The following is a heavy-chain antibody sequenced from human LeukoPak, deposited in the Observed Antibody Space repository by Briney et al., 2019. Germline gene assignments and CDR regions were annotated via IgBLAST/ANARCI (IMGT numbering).Heavy chain of an antibody. CDR2: IYYSGST. CDR3: ARTKGDYGDLIDY. Sequence: PSETLSLTCTVSGGSISSGDYYWSWICQPPGKGLEWIGYIYYSGSTYYNPSLKSRVTISVDTSKNQFSLKLSSVTAADTAVYYCARTKGDYGDLIDYWGQGTLVTVSS. CDR1: GGSISSGDYY. J-gene: IGHJ4*02. V-gene: IGHV4-30-4*01. D-gene: IGHD4-17*01.